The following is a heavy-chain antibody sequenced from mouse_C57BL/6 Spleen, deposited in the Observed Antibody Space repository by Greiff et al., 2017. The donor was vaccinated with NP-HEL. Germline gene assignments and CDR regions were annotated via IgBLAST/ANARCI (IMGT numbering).Heavy chain of an antibody. CDR2: IYPRSGNT. CDR1: GYTFTSYG. CDR3: AMDYDDGAWFAY. Sequence: QVQLKQSGAELARPGASVKLSCKASGYTFTSYGISWVKQRTGQGLEWIGEIYPRSGNTYYNEKFQGKATLTADKSSSTAYMELRSLTSEDSAVYFCAMDYDDGAWFAYWGQGTLVTVSA. J-gene: IGHJ3*01. V-gene: IGHV1-81*01. D-gene: IGHD2-4*01.